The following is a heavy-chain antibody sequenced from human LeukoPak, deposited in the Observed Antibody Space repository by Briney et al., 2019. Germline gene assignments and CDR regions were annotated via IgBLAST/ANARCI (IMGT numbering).Heavy chain of an antibody. CDR3: AREGYSGAWYVGKLYYFDY. J-gene: IGHJ4*02. V-gene: IGHV3-30-3*01. D-gene: IGHD6-19*01. CDR1: GLTFSSYP. CDR2: ISYDGSEK. Sequence: PGRSLRLSCAASGLTFSSYPMHWVRQAPGKGLEWVAVISYDGSEKHYADPVKGRFTISRDNSKNTLYLQMSSLRAEDTAMYYCAREGYSGAWYVGKLYYFDYWGQGTLVTVSS.